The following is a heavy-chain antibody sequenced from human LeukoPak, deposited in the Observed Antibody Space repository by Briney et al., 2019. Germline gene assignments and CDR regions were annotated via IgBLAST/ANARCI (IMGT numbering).Heavy chain of an antibody. CDR2: ISYDGSNK. V-gene: IGHV3-30-3*01. CDR3: ARDPLGYCSSTSCYTWYFDL. CDR1: RFTFSNYA. Sequence: QPGRSLRLSCAASRFTFSNYAMHWVRQAPGKGLEWVAVISYDGSNKYYADSVKGRFTISRDNSKNTLYLQMNSLRAEDTAVYYCARDPLGYCSSTSCYTWYFDLWGRGTLVTVSS. D-gene: IGHD2-2*02. J-gene: IGHJ2*01.